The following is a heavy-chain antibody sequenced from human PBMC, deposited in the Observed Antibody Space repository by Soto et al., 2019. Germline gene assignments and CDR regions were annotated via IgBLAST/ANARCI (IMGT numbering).Heavy chain of an antibody. CDR3: ARIYYYDSSGHYYVPFDY. D-gene: IGHD3-22*01. CDR2: IDPSDSYT. CDR1: GYSFTSYW. J-gene: IGHJ4*02. V-gene: IGHV5-10-1*01. Sequence: GESLKISCKGSGYSFTSYWISWVRQMPGKGLEWMGRIDPSDSYTNYSPSFQGHVTISADKSISTAYLQWSILKASDTAMYYCARIYYYDSSGHYYVPFDYWGQGTLVTVSS.